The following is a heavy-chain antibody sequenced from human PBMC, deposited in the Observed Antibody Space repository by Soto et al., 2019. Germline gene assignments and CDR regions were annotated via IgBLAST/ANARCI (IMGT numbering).Heavy chain of an antibody. CDR2: ISAYNGTT. V-gene: IGHV1-18*04. CDR1: GYTFTSYG. D-gene: IGHD3-16*02. J-gene: IGHJ4*02. CDR3: ASVLFMITFGGVIVKGLDY. Sequence: ASVKVSCKASGYTFTSYGISWVRQAPGQGLEWMGWISAYNGTTNYAQKLQGRVTMTTDTSTSTAYMELRSLRSDDTAVYYCASVLFMITFGGVIVKGLDYWCQGTLLTAFS.